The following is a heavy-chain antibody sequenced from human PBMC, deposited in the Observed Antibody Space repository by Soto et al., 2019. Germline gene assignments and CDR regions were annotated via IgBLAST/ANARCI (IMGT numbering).Heavy chain of an antibody. D-gene: IGHD4-17*01. CDR1: GGSFSGYY. Sequence: QVQLQQWGAGLLKPSETLSLTCAVYGGSFSGYYWSWIRQPPGKGLEWIGEINHSGSTNYNPSLKIRVTISVDTSKNQFSLKLSSVTAADTAVYYCARAYGGNSGVFDYWGQGTLVTVSS. CDR2: INHSGST. J-gene: IGHJ4*02. CDR3: ARAYGGNSGVFDY. V-gene: IGHV4-34*01.